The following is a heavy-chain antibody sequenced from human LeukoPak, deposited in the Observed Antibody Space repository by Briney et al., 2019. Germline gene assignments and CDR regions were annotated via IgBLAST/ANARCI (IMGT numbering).Heavy chain of an antibody. J-gene: IGHJ4*02. D-gene: IGHD3-3*01. Sequence: SVTVSCKASGGTFSSYAISWVRQAPGQGLEWMGRIIPIFGTANYAQKFQGRVTITTDESTSTAYMERSSLRSEDTAVYYCARDGGDLWSGYFDYWGQGTLVTVSS. CDR1: GGTFSSYA. V-gene: IGHV1-69*05. CDR3: ARDGGDLWSGYFDY. CDR2: IIPIFGTA.